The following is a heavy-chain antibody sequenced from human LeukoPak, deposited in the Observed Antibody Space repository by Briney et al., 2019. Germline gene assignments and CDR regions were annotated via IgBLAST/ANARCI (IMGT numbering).Heavy chain of an antibody. CDR1: RFTFSSYA. CDR2: IGGSGGGI. Sequence: PGGSLRLSCAASRFTFSSYAMSWVRQAPGMRLEWVSTIGGSGGGIYYADSVKGRFTIPRDSSQSTLYLQMNSLRAEDTAVYYCAKYRGFGDSYDSWGQGTLVTVSS. CDR3: AKYRGFGDSYDS. V-gene: IGHV3-23*01. J-gene: IGHJ4*02. D-gene: IGHD3-10*01.